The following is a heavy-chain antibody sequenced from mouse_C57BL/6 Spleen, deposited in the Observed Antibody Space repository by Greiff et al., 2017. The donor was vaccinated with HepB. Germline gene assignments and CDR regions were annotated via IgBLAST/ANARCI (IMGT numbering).Heavy chain of an antibody. V-gene: IGHV5-17*01. CDR3: AIHYYGSSRYAMDY. CDR2: ISSGSSTI. CDR1: GFTFSDYG. Sequence: DVKLVESGGGLVKPGGSLKLSCAASGFTFSDYGMHWVRQAPEKGLEWVAYISSGSSTIYYADSVKGRFTISRDNAKNNLFLQMTSLRSEDTAMYYCAIHYYGSSRYAMDYWGQGTSVTVSS. D-gene: IGHD1-1*01. J-gene: IGHJ4*01.